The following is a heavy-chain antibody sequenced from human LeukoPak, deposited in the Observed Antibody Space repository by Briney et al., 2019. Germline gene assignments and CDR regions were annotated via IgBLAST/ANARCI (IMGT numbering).Heavy chain of an antibody. D-gene: IGHD3-9*01. CDR2: ISGSGGNT. J-gene: IGHJ4*02. CDR3: AKLGDILTGYPYYFDY. V-gene: IGHV3-23*01. CDR1: GFTFSNYA. Sequence: GGSLRLSCAASGFTFSNYAMSWVRQAPGKGLEWVSGISGSGGNTYYADSVKGRFTISRDNSKNTLYLQMNSLRAEDTAIYYCAKLGDILTGYPYYFDYWGQGTLVTVSS.